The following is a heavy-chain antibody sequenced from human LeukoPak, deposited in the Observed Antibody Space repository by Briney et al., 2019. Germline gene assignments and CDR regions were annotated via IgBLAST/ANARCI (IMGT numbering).Heavy chain of an antibody. V-gene: IGHV4-39*07. CDR2: INHSGST. CDR1: GAPISSGSYY. J-gene: IGHJ5*02. D-gene: IGHD1-26*01. CDR3: ARVPVNIWENWFDP. Sequence: SETLSLTCTVSGAPISSGSYYWSWIRQPPGKGLEWIGEINHSGSTNYNPSLKSRVTISVDTSKNQFSLKLNSVTAADTAVYYCARVPVNIWENWFDPWGQGTLVTVSS.